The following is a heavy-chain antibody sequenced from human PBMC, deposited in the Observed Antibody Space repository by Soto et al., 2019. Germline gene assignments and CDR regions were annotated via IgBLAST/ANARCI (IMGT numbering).Heavy chain of an antibody. CDR3: ARARIAARPGSSYYYYGMDV. D-gene: IGHD6-6*01. CDR2: IGTAGDP. J-gene: IGHJ6*02. V-gene: IGHV3-13*05. CDR1: GFTFSSYD. Sequence: PXGSLILSCAAAGFTFSSYDMHWVRQATGKGLEWVSAIGTAGDPYYPGSVKGRFTISRENAKNSLYLQMNSLRAGDTAVYYCARARIAARPGSSYYYYGMDVWGQGTTVTVSS.